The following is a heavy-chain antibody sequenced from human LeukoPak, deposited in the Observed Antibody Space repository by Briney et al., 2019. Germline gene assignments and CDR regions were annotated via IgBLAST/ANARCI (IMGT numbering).Heavy chain of an antibody. CDR1: GFTFTTFW. V-gene: IGHV3-74*01. J-gene: IGHJ5*02. CDR3: ARDLRGSPDR. D-gene: IGHD3-16*01. Sequence: GGSLRLSCAASGFTFTTFWMNWVRQVPAKGLVWVSLINPDGSTTTYADSVKGRFTISRDNAKNTVYLQMNSLRGEDTAVYYCARDLRGSPDRWGQGTLVTVSS. CDR2: INPDGSTT.